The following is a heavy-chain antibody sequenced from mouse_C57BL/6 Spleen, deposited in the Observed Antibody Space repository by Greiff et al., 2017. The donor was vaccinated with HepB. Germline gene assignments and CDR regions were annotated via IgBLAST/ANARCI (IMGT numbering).Heavy chain of an antibody. CDR3: ARGSGLSYLDY. D-gene: IGHD6-1*01. CDR1: GYTFTDYY. J-gene: IGHJ2*01. V-gene: IGHV1-26*01. Sequence: EVQLQQSGPELVKPGASVKISCKASGYTFTDYYMNWVKQSHGKSLEWIGDINPNNGGTSYNQKFKGKATLTVDKSSSTAYMELRSLTSEDSAVYYCARGSGLSYLDYWGQGTTLTVSS. CDR2: INPNNGGT.